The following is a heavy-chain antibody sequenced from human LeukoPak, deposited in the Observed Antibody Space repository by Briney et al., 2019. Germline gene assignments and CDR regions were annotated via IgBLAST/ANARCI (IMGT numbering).Heavy chain of an antibody. CDR2: IWHDGSEK. V-gene: IGHV3-30*02. CDR1: GFNFSSYG. J-gene: IGHJ3*02. D-gene: IGHD2-15*01. CDR3: AKGGMGYCSGGSCHNDAFDI. Sequence: PGGSLILSCAASGFNFSSYGMHWVRPAPGKGLEWVAVIWHDGSEKIYADSVKGRFTISRDNSKSTLFLQMNSLRSADTAVYSCAKGGMGYCSGGSCHNDAFDIWGQGTMVTVSS.